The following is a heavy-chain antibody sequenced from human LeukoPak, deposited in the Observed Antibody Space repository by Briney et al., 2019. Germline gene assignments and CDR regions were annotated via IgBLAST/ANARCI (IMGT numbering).Heavy chain of an antibody. CDR2: IYYSGST. J-gene: IGHJ4*02. CDR3: AAAPNCGGDCPPFDY. V-gene: IGHV4-59*08. Sequence: PSETLSLTCTVSGGSISSYYWSWIRQPPGKGLEWIGYIYYSGSTNYNPSLKSRVTISVDTSKNQFSLKLSSVTAADTAVYYCAAAPNCGGDCPPFDYWGQGTLVTVSS. D-gene: IGHD2-21*02. CDR1: GGSISSYY.